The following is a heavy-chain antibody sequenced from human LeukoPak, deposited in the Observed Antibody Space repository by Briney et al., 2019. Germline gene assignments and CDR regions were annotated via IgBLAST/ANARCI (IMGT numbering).Heavy chain of an antibody. V-gene: IGHV3-48*03. J-gene: IGHJ4*02. D-gene: IGHD1-26*01. CDR2: ITTSGSST. CDR3: VVHSATSCY. CDR1: GFTFSSYE. Sequence: GGSLRLSCATSGFTFSSYEMNWVRQAPGKGLEWISYITTSGSSTYYADSVKGRFTISRDNGKTALSLQMNSLRAEDTAVYYCVVHSATSCYWGQGTLVTVSS.